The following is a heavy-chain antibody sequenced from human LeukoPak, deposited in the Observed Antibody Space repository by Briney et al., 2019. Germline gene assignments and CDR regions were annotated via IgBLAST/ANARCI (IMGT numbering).Heavy chain of an antibody. CDR2: ISWNSGSI. J-gene: IGHJ4*02. V-gene: IGHV3-9*01. CDR1: GFTFSNAW. Sequence: GGSLRLSCAASGFTFSNAWMSWVRQAPGKGLEWVSGISWNSGSIGYADSVKGRFTISRDNAKNSLYLQMNSLRAEDTALYYCAKAYGSGSYSPYYFDYWGQGTLVTVSS. CDR3: AKAYGSGSYSPYYFDY. D-gene: IGHD3-10*01.